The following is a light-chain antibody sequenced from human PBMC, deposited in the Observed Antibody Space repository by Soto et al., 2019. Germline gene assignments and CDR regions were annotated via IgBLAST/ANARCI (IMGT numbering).Light chain of an antibody. J-gene: IGKJ4*01. V-gene: IGKV3-15*01. CDR3: QQYDNWPLT. CDR1: QSVSSN. Sequence: EIVMTQSPATLSVSPGERATLSCRASQSVSSNLAWYQQKRDQAPRLLTYGASTRATGIPARFTGSGSGTEFTLTISSLQSEDFAVYYCQQYDNWPLTFGGGTKVEIK. CDR2: GAS.